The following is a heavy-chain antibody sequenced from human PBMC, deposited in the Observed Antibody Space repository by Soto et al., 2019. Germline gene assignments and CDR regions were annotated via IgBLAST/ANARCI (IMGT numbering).Heavy chain of an antibody. CDR1: GYTFTSYY. J-gene: IGHJ4*02. Sequence: ASVKVCCKSSGYTFTSYYMHWVRQAPGQGLEWMGIINPSGGSTSYAQKFQGRVTMTRDTSTSTVYMELSSLRSEDTAAYYCARGCSGGSCYDYWGQGTLVTVSS. CDR2: INPSGGST. V-gene: IGHV1-46*01. D-gene: IGHD2-15*01. CDR3: ARGCSGGSCYDY.